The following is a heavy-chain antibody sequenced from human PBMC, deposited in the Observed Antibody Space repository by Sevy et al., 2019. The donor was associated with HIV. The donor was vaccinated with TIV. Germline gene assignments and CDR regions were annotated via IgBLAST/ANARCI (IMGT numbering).Heavy chain of an antibody. CDR2: ISYDGSNK. J-gene: IGHJ6*02. Sequence: GSLRLSCAASGFTFSSYAMHWVRQAPGKGLEWVAVISYDGSNKYYADSVKGRFTISRDNSKNTRYLQMNSLRAEDTAVYYCAGGSGFWSGYYYYGMDVWGQGTTVTVSS. D-gene: IGHD3-3*01. V-gene: IGHV3-30*04. CDR1: GFTFSSYA. CDR3: AGGSGFWSGYYYYGMDV.